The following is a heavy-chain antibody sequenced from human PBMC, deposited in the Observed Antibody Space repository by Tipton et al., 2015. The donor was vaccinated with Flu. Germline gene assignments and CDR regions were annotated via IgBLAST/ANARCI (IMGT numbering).Heavy chain of an antibody. J-gene: IGHJ4*02. D-gene: IGHD1-26*01. CDR3: ARIHRATAFDY. V-gene: IGHV4-59*05. CDR2: IYSGGST. Sequence: TLSLTCTVSGGSISGHYWTWIRQPPGKGLEWIGSIYSGGSTSHNPSLQSRVTISVDTSKSQFSLRLSSVTAADTAVYYCARIHRATAFDYWGQGALVTVSS. CDR1: GGSISGHY.